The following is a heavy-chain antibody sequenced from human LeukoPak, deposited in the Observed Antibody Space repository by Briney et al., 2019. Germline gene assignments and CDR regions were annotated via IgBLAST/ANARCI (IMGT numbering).Heavy chain of an antibody. CDR2: INWNGGST. CDR1: GFTFDDYG. V-gene: IGHV3-20*04. Sequence: RPGGSLRLSCAASGFTFDDYGMSWVRQAPGKGLEWVSGINWNGGSTGYADSVKGRFTISRDNAKNSLYLQMNSLRAEDTALYYCARCPLGGTGLLWFGELLRAFDIWGQGTMVTVSS. CDR3: ARCPLGGTGLLWFGELLRAFDI. J-gene: IGHJ3*02. D-gene: IGHD3-10*01.